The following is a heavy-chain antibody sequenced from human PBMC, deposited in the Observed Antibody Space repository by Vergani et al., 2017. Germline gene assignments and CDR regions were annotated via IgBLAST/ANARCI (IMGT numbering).Heavy chain of an antibody. J-gene: IGHJ4*02. D-gene: IGHD6-13*01. CDR3: AKDRRKAAAGPDY. Sequence: QVQLVESGGGVVQRGGSLRLSCAASGFTFSSYGMHWVRQAPGKGLEWVAFIRYDGSNKYYADSVKGRFTISRDNSKNTLYLQMNSLRAEDTAVYYCAKDRRKAAAGPDYWGQGTLVTVSS. CDR2: IRYDGSNK. CDR1: GFTFSSYG. V-gene: IGHV3-30*02.